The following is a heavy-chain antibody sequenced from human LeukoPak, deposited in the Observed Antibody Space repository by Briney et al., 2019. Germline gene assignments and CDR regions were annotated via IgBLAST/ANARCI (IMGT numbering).Heavy chain of an antibody. D-gene: IGHD6-13*01. CDR2: IIPIFGTA. CDR3: ARDSSSWYGSYYYYGMDV. V-gene: IGHV1-69*13. CDR1: GGTFSSYA. Sequence: ASVKVSCKASGGTFSSYAISWVRQAPGQGLEWMGGIIPIFGTANYAQKFQGRVTITADEPASTAYMELSSLRSEDTAVYYCARDSSSWYGSYYYYGMDVWGQGTTVTVSS. J-gene: IGHJ6*02.